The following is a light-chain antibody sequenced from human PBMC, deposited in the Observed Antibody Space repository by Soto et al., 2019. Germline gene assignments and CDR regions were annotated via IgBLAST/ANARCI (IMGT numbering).Light chain of an antibody. CDR3: SSYTSSSTPLV. CDR1: SSDVGGYNY. Sequence: QSVLTQPASVSGSHGQSITISCTGTSSDVGGYNYVSWYQQHPGKAPKLMIYDVTNRPSGVSNRFSGSKSGNTASLTISGLQAEDEADYYCSSYTSSSTPLVFGGGTKLTVL. CDR2: DVT. J-gene: IGLJ3*02. V-gene: IGLV2-14*01.